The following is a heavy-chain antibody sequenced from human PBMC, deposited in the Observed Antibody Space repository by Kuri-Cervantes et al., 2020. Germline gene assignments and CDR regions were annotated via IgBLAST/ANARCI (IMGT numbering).Heavy chain of an antibody. CDR1: CGSFTSDY. CDR3: ARTEYNWFDP. J-gene: IGHJ5*02. V-gene: IGHV4-59*01. CDR2: IFYSGST. Sequence: GSLRLSCTVSCGSFTSDYCSWIRQSRGKGLQWIGYIFYSGSTIYNHSLKSRLTISVDTSKYQFSLRLISVTSADTVVYYCARTEYNWFDPWGQGTLVTVSS. D-gene: IGHD3-10*01.